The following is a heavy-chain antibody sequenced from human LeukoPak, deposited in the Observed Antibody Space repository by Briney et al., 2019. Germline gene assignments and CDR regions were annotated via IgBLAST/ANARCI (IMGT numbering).Heavy chain of an antibody. CDR2: IYPGDSDT. V-gene: IGHV5-51*01. CDR3: ARHPLQNVGMATAHYDY. CDR1: GYSFTSYW. Sequence: GESLKISCKGSGYSFTSYWIGWVRQMPGKGLEWMGIIYPGDSDTRYSPSFQGQVTISADKSISTAYLQWSSLKASDTAMYYCARHPLQNVGMATAHYDYWGQGTLVTVSS. D-gene: IGHD5-24*01. J-gene: IGHJ4*02.